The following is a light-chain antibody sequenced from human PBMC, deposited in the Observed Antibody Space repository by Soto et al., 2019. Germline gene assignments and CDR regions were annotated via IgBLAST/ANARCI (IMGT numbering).Light chain of an antibody. CDR3: QQYGTSPWT. CDR2: GAS. CDR1: QSVSSSS. Sequence: EIVLTQSPGTLSLSPGERATLSCWASQSVSSSSLAWYQQKPGQAPRLLIYGASSRATGIPDRFGGSGSGTDFTLTISRLEPEDFAVYYCQQYGTSPWTFGQGTKVEIK. J-gene: IGKJ1*01. V-gene: IGKV3-20*01.